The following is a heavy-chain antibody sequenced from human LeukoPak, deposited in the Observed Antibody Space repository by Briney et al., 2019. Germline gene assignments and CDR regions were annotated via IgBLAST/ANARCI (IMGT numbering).Heavy chain of an antibody. CDR3: ARENYDRSGYYWGYYIDY. J-gene: IGHJ4*02. Sequence: PSETLSLTCTVSGGSISSYYWSWIRQPPGKGLEWIGYIYYSGSTNYNPSLKSRVSISVDTSKKQFFLKLSSVTAADTAVYYCARENYDRSGYYWGYYIDYWGQGTLVTVSS. CDR2: IYYSGST. V-gene: IGHV4-59*01. CDR1: GGSISSYY. D-gene: IGHD3-22*01.